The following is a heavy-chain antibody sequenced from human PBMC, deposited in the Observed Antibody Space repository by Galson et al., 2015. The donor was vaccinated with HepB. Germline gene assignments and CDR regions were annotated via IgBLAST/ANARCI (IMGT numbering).Heavy chain of an antibody. Sequence: SVKDSCKDYEGNFSNYGSIWVRQAHRQGLEWRGGSMPIFGTANYAQKFLGRVTMTADKSTSTAYMELSSLTSEDTAVYYCAQGRLQWANWGQGTLVTVFS. V-gene: IGHV1-69*06. CDR1: EGNFSNYG. CDR3: AQGRLQWAN. J-gene: IGHJ4*02. CDR2: SMPIFGTA. D-gene: IGHD4-11*01.